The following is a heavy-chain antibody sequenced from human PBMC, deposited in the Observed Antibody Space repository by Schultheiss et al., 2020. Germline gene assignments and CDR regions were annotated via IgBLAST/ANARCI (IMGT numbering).Heavy chain of an antibody. D-gene: IGHD4-17*01. J-gene: IGHJ6*02. CDR3: AKDLVSGDYGDYYYYYGMDV. CDR2: IGANGGST. CDR1: GFTFRNYA. V-gene: IGHV3-64*04. Sequence: GGSLRLSCSASGFTFRNYAMHWVRQAPGKGLEYVSGIGANGGSTYYADSVKGRFTISRDNAKNSLYLQMNSLRAEDTAVYYCAKDLVSGDYGDYYYYYGMDVWGQGTTVTVSS.